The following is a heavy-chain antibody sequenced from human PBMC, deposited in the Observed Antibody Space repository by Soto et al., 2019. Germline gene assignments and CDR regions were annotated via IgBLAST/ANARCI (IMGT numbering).Heavy chain of an antibody. CDR3: AKGVVCRPPQHAAVRGAFDI. V-gene: IGHV3-23*01. CDR1: VFTFSSYA. CDR2: ISGSGGST. J-gene: IGHJ3*02. D-gene: IGHD2-2*01. Sequence: GGPLRLSCAASVFTFSSYAMSWFRQSPGKALDWVSAISGSGGSTYYADSVKGRFTISRDNSKNPLYLQMNSLRAEDTAVYYCAKGVVCRPPQHAAVRGAFDIWGQGTIVTVSS.